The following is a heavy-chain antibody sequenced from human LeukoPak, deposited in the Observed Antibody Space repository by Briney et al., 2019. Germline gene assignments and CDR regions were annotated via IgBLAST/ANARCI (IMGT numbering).Heavy chain of an antibody. CDR1: GFTFDDYG. J-gene: IGHJ3*02. D-gene: IGHD6-13*01. Sequence: SGGSLRLSFAASGFTFDDYGMSWVRQAPGKGLEWVSGINWNGGSTGYADSVKGRFTISRDNAKNSLYLQMNSLRAEDTALYHCARGAAAGTLDAFDIWGQGTMVTVSS. V-gene: IGHV3-20*02. CDR2: INWNGGST. CDR3: ARGAAAGTLDAFDI.